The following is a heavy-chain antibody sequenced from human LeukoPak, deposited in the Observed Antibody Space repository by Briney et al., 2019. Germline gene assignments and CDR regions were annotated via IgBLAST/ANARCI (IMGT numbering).Heavy chain of an antibody. V-gene: IGHV4-4*07. D-gene: IGHD3-3*01. CDR1: GGSISTYY. CDR3: ARSLEWLLKPDY. Sequence: PSETLSLTCTVSGGSISTYYWSWIRQPAGKGLEWIGRIYTSGSTNYNPSLKSRVTVSVDTSKNQFSLKLSSVTAADTAVYYCARSLEWLLKPDYWGQGTLVTVSS. J-gene: IGHJ4*02. CDR2: IYTSGST.